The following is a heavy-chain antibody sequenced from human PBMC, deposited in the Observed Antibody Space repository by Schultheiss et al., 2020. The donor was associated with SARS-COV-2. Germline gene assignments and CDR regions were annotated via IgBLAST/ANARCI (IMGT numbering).Heavy chain of an antibody. D-gene: IGHD6-13*01. J-gene: IGHJ4*02. CDR3: ARQAYVAAAGTLY. CDR1: GGSFSGYY. Sequence: SETLSLTCAVYGGSFSGYYWSWIRQPPGKGLEWIGEINHSGSTNYNPSLKSRVTISVDTSKNQFSLKLSSVTAADTAVYYCARQAYVAAAGTLYWGQGTLVTVSS. CDR2: INHSGST. V-gene: IGHV4-34*01.